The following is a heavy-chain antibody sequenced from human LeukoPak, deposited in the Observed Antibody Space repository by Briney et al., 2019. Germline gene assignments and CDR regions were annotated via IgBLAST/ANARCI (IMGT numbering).Heavy chain of an antibody. CDR2: ITGSGGNT. D-gene: IGHD3-9*01. Sequence: PGGSLRLSCAASGFTFSNYAMSWVRQAPGKGLEWVSAITGSGGNTYYADSVKGRFTISRDNCKNTVFLQMNSLRAEDTAVYYCAKWGDYDALTGYYVSDYWGQGTLVTVSS. CDR1: GFTFSNYA. J-gene: IGHJ4*02. V-gene: IGHV3-23*01. CDR3: AKWGDYDALTGYYVSDY.